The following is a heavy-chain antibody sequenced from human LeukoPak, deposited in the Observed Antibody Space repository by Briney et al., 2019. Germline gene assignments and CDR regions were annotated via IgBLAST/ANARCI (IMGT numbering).Heavy chain of an antibody. CDR1: GFTFSSYG. V-gene: IGHV3-30*02. Sequence: GGSLRLSCAASGFTFSSYGMHWVRQAPGKGLEWVAFIRYDGSNKYYADSVKGRFTISRDNSKNTLYLQMNSLRAEDTAVYYCAKDKRYSYGIFDYWGQGNLVTVSS. CDR3: AKDKRYSYGIFDY. D-gene: IGHD5-18*01. CDR2: IRYDGSNK. J-gene: IGHJ4*02.